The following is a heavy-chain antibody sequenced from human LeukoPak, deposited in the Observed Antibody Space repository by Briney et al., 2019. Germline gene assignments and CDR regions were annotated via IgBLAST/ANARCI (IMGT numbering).Heavy chain of an antibody. D-gene: IGHD3-10*01. CDR3: TTGIRGD. J-gene: IGHJ4*02. CDR2: IASKTDGGAT. CDR1: GLTVTNAW. V-gene: IGHV3-15*07. Sequence: GGSLRLSCSASGLTVTNAWMNWVRQAPGEGLDWVGRIASKTDGGATDYAAPVKGRFTISRDDSKNTLNLQMNSLKTEDTAVYYCTTGIRGDWGQGTLVTVSS.